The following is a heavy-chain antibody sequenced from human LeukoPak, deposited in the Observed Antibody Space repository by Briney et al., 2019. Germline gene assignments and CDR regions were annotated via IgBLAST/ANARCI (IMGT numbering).Heavy chain of an antibody. Sequence: PGGSLRLSCAASGFTFSSYSMNWVRQAPGKGLEWVSSIGQSSTYFYYADSVKGRFTISRDNAKNSLYLQMNGLRAEDTAVYFCARGYCSSTGCGYFDYRGQGALVTVSS. J-gene: IGHJ4*02. D-gene: IGHD2-2*01. CDR1: GFTFSSYS. CDR2: IGQSSTYF. CDR3: ARGYCSSTGCGYFDY. V-gene: IGHV3-21*01.